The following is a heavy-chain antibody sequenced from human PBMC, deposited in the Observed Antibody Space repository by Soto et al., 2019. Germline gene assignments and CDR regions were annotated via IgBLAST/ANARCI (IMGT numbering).Heavy chain of an antibody. D-gene: IGHD6-19*01. CDR3: ARRVAVTKYYFDS. CDR2: IYDNGDT. Sequence: ASETLSLTCTVSGGSISSSSNYWGWIRQPPGKGLDWIGSIYDNGDTYFNPSLKSRVTISVDTSKNQFSLKLTSVTAADTAVYYCARRVAVTKYYFDSWGQGTLVTVSS. CDR1: GGSISSSSNY. V-gene: IGHV4-39*01. J-gene: IGHJ4*02.